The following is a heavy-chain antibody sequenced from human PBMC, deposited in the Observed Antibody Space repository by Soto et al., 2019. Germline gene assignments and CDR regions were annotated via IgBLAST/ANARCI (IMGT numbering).Heavy chain of an antibody. D-gene: IGHD2-2*01. V-gene: IGHV1-69*13. J-gene: IGHJ6*04. Sequence: SVKVSCKASGGTFSSYAISWVRQAPGQGLEWMGGIIPIFGTANYAQKFQGRVTITADESTSTAYMELSSLRSEDTAVYYCARSKQGYCSSTSCFFHPYYYYGMDVWGKGNTVTVSA. CDR3: ARSKQGYCSSTSCFFHPYYYYGMDV. CDR2: IIPIFGTA. CDR1: GGTFSSYA.